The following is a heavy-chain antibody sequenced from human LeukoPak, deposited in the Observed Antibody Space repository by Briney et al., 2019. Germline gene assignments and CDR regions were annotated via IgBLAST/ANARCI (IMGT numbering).Heavy chain of an antibody. CDR2: IYTSGST. CDR3: ALGYCGGGSCYAREYFQH. D-gene: IGHD2-15*01. J-gene: IGHJ1*01. Sequence: SSETLSLTCTVSGGSISSYYWSWIRQPAGKGLEWIGRIYTSGSTNYNPSLKSRVTMSVDTSKNQFSLRLSSVTAADTAVYYCALGYCGGGSCYAREYFQHWGQGTLVTVSS. CDR1: GGSISSYY. V-gene: IGHV4-4*07.